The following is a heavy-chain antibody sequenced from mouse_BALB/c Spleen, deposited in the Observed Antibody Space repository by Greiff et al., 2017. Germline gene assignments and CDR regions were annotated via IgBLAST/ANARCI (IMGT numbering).Heavy chain of an antibody. CDR2: ISYSGST. J-gene: IGHJ1*01. V-gene: IGHV3-2*02. CDR3: AYYYGSSYVGYWYFDV. CDR1: GYSITSDYA. D-gene: IGHD1-1*01. Sequence: DVQLVESGPGLVKPSQSLSLTCTVTGYSITSDYAWNWIRQFPGNKLEWMGYISYSGSTSYNPSLKSRISITRDTSKNQFFLQLNSVTTEDTATYYYAYYYGSSYVGYWYFDVWGAGTTVTVSS.